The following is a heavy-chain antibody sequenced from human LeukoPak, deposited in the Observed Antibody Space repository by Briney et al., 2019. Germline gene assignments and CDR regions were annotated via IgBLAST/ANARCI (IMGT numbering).Heavy chain of an antibody. D-gene: IGHD6-6*01. CDR1: GFIFSNYA. CDR2: IRYDGSNK. Sequence: GGSLRLSCAASGFIFSNYAMHWVRQAPGKGLEWVTFIRYDGSNKYYAESVKGRFTISRDNSKNTLYLQMNSLRAEDTAVYYCAKAIHSSSSGVVDYWAQGTLVTVFS. V-gene: IGHV3-30*02. CDR3: AKAIHSSSSGVVDY. J-gene: IGHJ4*02.